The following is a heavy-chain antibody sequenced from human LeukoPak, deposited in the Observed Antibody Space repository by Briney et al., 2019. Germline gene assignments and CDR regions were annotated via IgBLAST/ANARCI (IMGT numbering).Heavy chain of an antibody. CDR2: IIPIFGTT. CDR1: GGTFSSYA. J-gene: IGHJ5*02. Sequence: SVKVSCKASGGTFSSYAISWVRQAPGQGLEWMGGIIPIFGTTYYAQKFQDRVTITADKSTSTAYMELSSLRSEDTAVYYCARVSGYAYNWFDPWGQGTLVTVSS. D-gene: IGHD5-12*01. CDR3: ARVSGYAYNWFDP. V-gene: IGHV1-69*06.